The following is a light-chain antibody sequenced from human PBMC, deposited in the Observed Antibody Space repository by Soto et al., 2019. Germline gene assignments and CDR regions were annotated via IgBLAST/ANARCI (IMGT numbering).Light chain of an antibody. Sequence: QSALTQPASVSGSPGQSITISCTGSSSDVGTYKYVSWYQQHPGEAPKLMIYEVSNRPSGVSDRFSGSKSGHTASLIISGLQAEDEADYYCSSYTSSSTWVFGGGTKVTVL. V-gene: IGLV2-14*01. CDR1: SSDVGTYKY. CDR2: EVS. J-gene: IGLJ3*02. CDR3: SSYTSSSTWV.